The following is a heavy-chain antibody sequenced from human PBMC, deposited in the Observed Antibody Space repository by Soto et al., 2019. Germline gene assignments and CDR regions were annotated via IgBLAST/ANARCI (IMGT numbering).Heavy chain of an antibody. CDR2: IIPIFGTA. V-gene: IGHV1-69*13. D-gene: IGHD2-2*01. CDR1: GGTFSSYA. CDR3: ARDREEYQLLYYYYGMDV. J-gene: IGHJ6*02. Sequence: ASVKVSCKASGGTFSSYAISWVRQAPGQGLEWMGGIIPIFGTANYAQKFQGRVTITADESTSTAYMELSSLRSEDTAVYYCARDREEYQLLYYYYGMDVWGQGTTVTVSS.